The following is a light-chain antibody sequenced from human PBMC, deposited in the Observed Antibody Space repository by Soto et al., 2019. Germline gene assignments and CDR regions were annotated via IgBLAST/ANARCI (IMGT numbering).Light chain of an antibody. CDR3: FAYAGRYTYV. J-gene: IGLJ1*01. V-gene: IGLV2-11*01. CDR1: SSDVGAYDY. CDR2: DVT. Sequence: QSVLTQPRSVSGSPGQSVTISCTGASSDVGAYDYVSWYQQHPGKAPKLMIYDVTKRPSGVPDRFSGSKSGNTASLTISGLQAEDEADYYCFAYAGRYTYVFGTGTKLTVL.